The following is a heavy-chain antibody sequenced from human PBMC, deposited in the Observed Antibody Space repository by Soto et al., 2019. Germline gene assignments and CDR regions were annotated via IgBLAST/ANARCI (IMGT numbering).Heavy chain of an antibody. J-gene: IGHJ4*02. CDR3: ARATPGIAVAGHFDY. CDR1: GFTFSSYA. CDR2: ISYDGSNK. D-gene: IGHD6-19*01. Sequence: ESGGGVVQPGRSLRLSCAASGFTFSSYAMHWVRQAPGKGLEWVAVISYDGSNKYYADSVKGRFTISRDNSKNTLYLQMNSLRAEDTAVYYCARATPGIAVAGHFDYWGQGTLVTVSS. V-gene: IGHV3-30-3*01.